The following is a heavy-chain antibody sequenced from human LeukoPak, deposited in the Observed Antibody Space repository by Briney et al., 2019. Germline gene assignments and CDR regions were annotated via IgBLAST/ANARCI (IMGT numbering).Heavy chain of an antibody. V-gene: IGHV1-69*13. CDR3: ARDVGYYDILTDTPRMDV. CDR2: ITPIFGTA. Sequence: SVKVSCKASGGTFSSYAISWVRQAPGQGLEWMGGITPIFGTANYAQKFQGRVTITADESTSTAYMELSSLRSEDTAVYYCARDVGYYDILTDTPRMDVWGQGTTVTVSS. J-gene: IGHJ6*02. CDR1: GGTFSSYA. D-gene: IGHD3-9*01.